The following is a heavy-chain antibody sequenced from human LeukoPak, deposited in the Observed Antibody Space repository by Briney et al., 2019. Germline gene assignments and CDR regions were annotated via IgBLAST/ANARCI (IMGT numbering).Heavy chain of an antibody. Sequence: GGSLRLSCVASGFTFSTYAMGWARQAPGKGLEWVSGISYGVGSAYYADSVKGRFTISRDNSKNTLYLQMNSLRAEDTAVYYCAKRYYGSGNYDPLFEYWGQGTLVTVSS. CDR3: AKRYYGSGNYDPLFEY. D-gene: IGHD3-10*01. V-gene: IGHV3-23*01. CDR2: ISYGVGSA. J-gene: IGHJ4*02. CDR1: GFTFSTYA.